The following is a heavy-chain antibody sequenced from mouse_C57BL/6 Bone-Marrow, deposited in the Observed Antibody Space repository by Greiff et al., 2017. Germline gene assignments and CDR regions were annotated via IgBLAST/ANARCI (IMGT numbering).Heavy chain of an antibody. D-gene: IGHD1-1*01. Sequence: VQLQQPGAELVRPGTSVKLSCKASGYTFTSYWMHWVKQRPGQGLEWIGVIDPSDSYTNYNQKFKGKATLTVDTSSSTANMQLSSLTSEDSAVYYCAYYYGSSDYWGQGTTLTVSS. CDR1: GYTFTSYW. CDR3: AYYYGSSDY. V-gene: IGHV1-59*01. J-gene: IGHJ2*01. CDR2: IDPSDSYT.